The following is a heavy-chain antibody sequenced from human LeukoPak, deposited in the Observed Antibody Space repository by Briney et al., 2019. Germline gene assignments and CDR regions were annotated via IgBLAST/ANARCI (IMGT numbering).Heavy chain of an antibody. CDR3: AREVGGNWFDP. V-gene: IGHV1-69*05. CDR1: GGTFSSYA. Sequence: ASVKVSCKASGGTFSSYAISWVRQAPGQGLEWMGRIIPIFGTANYAQKFQRRVTITTDESTSTAYMELSSLRSEDTAVYYCAREVGGNWFDPWGQGTLVTVSS. J-gene: IGHJ5*02. CDR2: IIPIFGTA. D-gene: IGHD2-15*01.